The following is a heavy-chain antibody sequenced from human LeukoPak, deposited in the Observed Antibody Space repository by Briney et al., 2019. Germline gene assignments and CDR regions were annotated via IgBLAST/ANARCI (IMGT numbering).Heavy chain of an antibody. V-gene: IGHV3-21*06. D-gene: IGHD3-22*01. CDR1: GFTFSSYA. Sequence: GGSLRLSCAASGFTFSSYAMSWVRQAPGKGLEWVSSISVSSSHIFYAPSVRGRFTISRDNTNSSLYLQMNSLRAEDTAVYYCAKDSRYYGPISYYAMDVWGKGTTVTVSS. CDR2: ISVSSSHI. CDR3: AKDSRYYGPISYYAMDV. J-gene: IGHJ6*04.